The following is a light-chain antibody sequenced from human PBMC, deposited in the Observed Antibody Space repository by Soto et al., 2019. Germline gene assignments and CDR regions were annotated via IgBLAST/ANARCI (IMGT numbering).Light chain of an antibody. CDR2: GAS. V-gene: IGKV3-15*01. CDR1: QSVSSN. CDR3: QQYNNWPPWT. J-gene: IGKJ1*01. Sequence: EIVMTQSPATLSVSPGERATLSCRASQSVSSNLAWYQQKPGQAPRLLIYGASTRAPGIPARFSGSGSGTELTLNISSLQSEDFAVYYCQQYNNWPPWTFGQGTKVEIK.